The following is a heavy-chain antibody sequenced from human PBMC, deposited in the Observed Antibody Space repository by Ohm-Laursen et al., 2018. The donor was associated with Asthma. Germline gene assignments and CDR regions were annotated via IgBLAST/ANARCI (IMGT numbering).Heavy chain of an antibody. CDR2: ISSSSSYI. V-gene: IGHV3-21*01. Sequence: SLRLSCSASGFSFSTYRMNWVRQAPGKGLEWVSSISSSSSYIYYADSVKGRFTISRDNAKNSLYLQMNSLRAEDTAVYYCARDKDGYENFDYWGQGTRVSVSS. D-gene: IGHD5-24*01. CDR1: GFSFSTYR. J-gene: IGHJ4*02. CDR3: ARDKDGYENFDY.